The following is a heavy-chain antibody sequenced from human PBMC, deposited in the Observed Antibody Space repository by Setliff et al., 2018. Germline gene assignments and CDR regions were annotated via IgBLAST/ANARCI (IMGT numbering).Heavy chain of an antibody. V-gene: IGHV1-69*13. CDR3: ARSRRYCSLTSCFTPLDY. D-gene: IGHD2-2*02. Sequence: SVKVSCKASGGTFSSYAITWVRRAPGQGLEWMGGIIPMFGTNYAQKFQGRVTITADESTSTAYMELSSLGSEDTAVYYCARSRRYCSLTSCFTPLDYWGQGTLVTVSS. J-gene: IGHJ4*02. CDR2: IIPMFGT. CDR1: GGTFSSYA.